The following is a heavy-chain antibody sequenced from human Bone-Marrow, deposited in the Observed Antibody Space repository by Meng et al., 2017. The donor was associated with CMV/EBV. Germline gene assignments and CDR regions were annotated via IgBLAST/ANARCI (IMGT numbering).Heavy chain of an antibody. V-gene: IGHV3-7*03. D-gene: IGHD2-15*01. CDR1: GFTFSSYW. CDR2: IKQDGSEK. CDR3: TTDPRKDIVSP. Sequence: GGSLRLSCAASGFTFSSYWMSWVRQAPGKGLEWVANIKQDGSEKYYVDSVKGRFTISRDNAKNSLYLQMNSLRAEDTAMYYCTTDPRKDIVSPWGQGTLVTVSS. J-gene: IGHJ5*02.